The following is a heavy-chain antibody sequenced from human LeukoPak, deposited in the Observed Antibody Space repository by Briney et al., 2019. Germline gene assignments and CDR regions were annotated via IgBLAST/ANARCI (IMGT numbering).Heavy chain of an antibody. D-gene: IGHD4-17*01. Sequence: GGSLRLSCAASGFTFSDYYMSWIRQAPGKGLEWVSYISSSGSTIYYADSVKGRFTISRDNSKNTLYPQMNSLRVEDTAVYYCARLGMITVTPEGYFDYWGQGTLVTVSS. CDR2: ISSSGSTI. CDR3: ARLGMITVTPEGYFDY. J-gene: IGHJ4*02. V-gene: IGHV3-11*04. CDR1: GFTFSDYY.